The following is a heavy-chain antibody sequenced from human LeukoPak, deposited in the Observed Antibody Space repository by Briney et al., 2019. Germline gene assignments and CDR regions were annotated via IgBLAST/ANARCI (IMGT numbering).Heavy chain of an antibody. CDR2: TNPNSGNT. V-gene: IGHV1-8*01. J-gene: IGHJ5*02. D-gene: IGHD2-2*01. CDR3: ARGRAGRCSSTSCFRNNWFDP. CDR1: GYTFTSYD. Sequence: GASVKVSCKASGYTFTSYDINWVRQATGQGLEWMGWTNPNSGNTGYAQKFQGRVTMTRNTSISTAYMELSSLRSEDTAVYYCARGRAGRCSSTSCFRNNWFDPWGQGTLVTVSS.